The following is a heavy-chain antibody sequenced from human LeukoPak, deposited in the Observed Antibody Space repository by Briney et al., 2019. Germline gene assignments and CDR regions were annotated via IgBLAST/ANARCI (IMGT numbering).Heavy chain of an antibody. CDR1: GYTFSSYG. V-gene: IGHV1-18*01. D-gene: IGHD4-11*01. Sequence: GASVKVSCKASGYTFSSYGISWVRQAPGQGLEWMGWISAHNGNTNYAQKLQGRVTMTTDTSTSTAYMELRSLRSDDTAVYYCARVSAHTVTLDYWGQGTLVTVSS. J-gene: IGHJ4*02. CDR3: ARVSAHTVTLDY. CDR2: ISAHNGNT.